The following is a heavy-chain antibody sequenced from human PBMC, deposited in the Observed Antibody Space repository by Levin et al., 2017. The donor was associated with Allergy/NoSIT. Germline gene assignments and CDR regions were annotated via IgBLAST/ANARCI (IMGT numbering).Heavy chain of an antibody. Sequence: GESLKISCTTSGFIFDGYVMSWSRQAPGKGLEWVGFIRSKAYGGTTEHAASVKGRFTVSRDDSTSTAYLQLNSLQTEDTAVYYCTRVYRGFSYASDFWGQGTLVTVSS. CDR2: IRSKAYGGTT. CDR3: TRVYRGFSYASDF. J-gene: IGHJ4*02. D-gene: IGHD5-18*01. V-gene: IGHV3-49*03. CDR1: GFIFDGYV.